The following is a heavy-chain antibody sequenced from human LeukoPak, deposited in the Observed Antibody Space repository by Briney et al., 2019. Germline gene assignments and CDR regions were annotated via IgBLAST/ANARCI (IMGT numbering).Heavy chain of an antibody. CDR3: ARGPRGVVVMAY. D-gene: IGHD3-22*01. CDR1: GYSISSGYY. J-gene: IGHJ4*01. V-gene: IGHV4-38-2*01. Sequence: PSETLSLTCAVSGYSISSGYYWGWIRQPPGKGLEWIGSIYHSGNTYYNPSLKSRVTISVDTSKNQFSLNLSSVTAADTAVYYCARGPRGVVVMAYWGQGTLVTVSS. CDR2: IYHSGNT.